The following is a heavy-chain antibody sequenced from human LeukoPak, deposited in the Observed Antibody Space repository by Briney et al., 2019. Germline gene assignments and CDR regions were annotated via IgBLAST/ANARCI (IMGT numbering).Heavy chain of an antibody. CDR1: GFTFSSYG. V-gene: IGHV3-48*01. Sequence: GGSLRLSGAASGFTFSSYGMSWVRQAPGKGLEWVSFISDSGSTIYYADSVKGRFTISRDNAKNSVYLQMNSLRAEDRAVYYCAREGHYSYGPDYWGQGTLVTVSS. CDR3: AREGHYSYGPDY. J-gene: IGHJ4*02. D-gene: IGHD5-18*01. CDR2: ISDSGSTI.